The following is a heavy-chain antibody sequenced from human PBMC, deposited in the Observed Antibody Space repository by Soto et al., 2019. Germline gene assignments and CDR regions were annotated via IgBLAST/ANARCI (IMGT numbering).Heavy chain of an antibody. J-gene: IGHJ4*02. CDR1: GYIFTNHY. D-gene: IGHD3-22*01. CDR2: INPSGGST. CDR3: ARADYYDSSGFYYDY. Sequence: ASVKVSCNASGYIFTNHYIHWVRQAPGQGLEWMGIINPSGGSTNYLQKFQGGVTMTRDTSTSTVYMELSSLRSEDTAVYFCARADYYDSSGFYYDYWGQGTLVTVSS. V-gene: IGHV1-46*01.